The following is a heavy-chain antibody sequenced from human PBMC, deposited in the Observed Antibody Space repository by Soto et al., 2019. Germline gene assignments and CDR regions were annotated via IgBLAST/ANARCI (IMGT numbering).Heavy chain of an antibody. V-gene: IGHV3-23*01. CDR1: GFTFSSYA. J-gene: IGHJ4*02. D-gene: IGHD2-15*01. Sequence: PVGSLRLSCAASGFTFSSYAMSWVRQAPGKGLEWVSAISGSGGSTYYADSVKGRFTISRDNSKNTLYLQMNSLRAEDTAVYYCAKGVPGYPSPFDYWGQRTLVTVSS. CDR2: ISGSGGST. CDR3: AKGVPGYPSPFDY.